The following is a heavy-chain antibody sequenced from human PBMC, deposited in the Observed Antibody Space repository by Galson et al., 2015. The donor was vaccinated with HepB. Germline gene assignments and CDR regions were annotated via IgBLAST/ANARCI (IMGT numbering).Heavy chain of an antibody. Sequence: SLRLSCAASGFTFSDAWMSWVRQAPGKGLEWVGRIKSKTDGGTTDYAAPVKGRFTISRDDSKNTLYLQMNSLKTEDTAVYYCTTDRTTYYDFWSGYYTQAFDIWGQGTMVTVSS. CDR2: IKSKTDGGTT. V-gene: IGHV3-15*01. D-gene: IGHD3-3*01. CDR3: TTDRTTYYDFWSGYYTQAFDI. J-gene: IGHJ3*02. CDR1: GFTFSDAW.